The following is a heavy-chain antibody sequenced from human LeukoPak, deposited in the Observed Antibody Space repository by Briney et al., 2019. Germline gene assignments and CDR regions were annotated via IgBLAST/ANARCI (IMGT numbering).Heavy chain of an antibody. CDR1: GYSISSGYF. J-gene: IGHJ4*02. V-gene: IGHV4-38-2*02. Sequence: SETLSLTCSVSGYSISSGYFWGWIRQPPGKGLEWIGNIYHSGTTYYNPSLKSRITMSLDTSKNQFSLKLSSVTAADTAVYYCARDRGAVAALDYWGQGTLVTVSS. CDR2: IYHSGTT. D-gene: IGHD6-19*01. CDR3: ARDRGAVAALDY.